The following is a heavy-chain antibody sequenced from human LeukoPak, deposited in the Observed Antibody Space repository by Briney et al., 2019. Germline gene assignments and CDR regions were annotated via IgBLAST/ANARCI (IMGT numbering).Heavy chain of an antibody. Sequence: SETLSLTCTVSGGSISSYYWSWIRQPPGKGLKWIGYIYYSGSTNYNPSLKSRVTISVDTSKNQFSLKLSSVTAADTAVYYCARAGPGSSWYPLYFQHWGQGTLVTVSS. D-gene: IGHD6-13*01. CDR2: IYYSGST. V-gene: IGHV4-59*01. CDR3: ARAGPGSSWYPLYFQH. J-gene: IGHJ1*01. CDR1: GGSISSYY.